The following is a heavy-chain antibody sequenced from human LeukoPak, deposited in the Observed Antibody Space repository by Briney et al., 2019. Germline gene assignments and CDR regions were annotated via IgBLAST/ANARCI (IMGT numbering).Heavy chain of an antibody. CDR2: ISGSGGST. CDR3: AKDKGEDTAMVTYFDY. CDR1: GFTFINYA. D-gene: IGHD5-18*01. J-gene: IGHJ4*02. V-gene: IGHV3-23*01. Sequence: GGSLRDSCAACGFTFINYAMSWVRQAPGQGLEWVSAISGSGGSTYYADSVKGRFTIPRDNSKNTLYLQVNSLRAEDTAVYYCAKDKGEDTAMVTYFDYWGRATLVTVSS.